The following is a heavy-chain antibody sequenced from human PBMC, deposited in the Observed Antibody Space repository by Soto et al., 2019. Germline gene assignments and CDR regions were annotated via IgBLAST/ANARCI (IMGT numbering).Heavy chain of an antibody. Sequence: GESLKISCAASGFTFSSYAMSWVRQAPGKGLEWVSAISGSGGSTYYADSVKGRFTISRDNSKNTLYLQMNSLRAEDTAVYYCAKDGGYSGYDDYFDYWGQGTLVTVSS. CDR1: GFTFSSYA. CDR2: ISGSGGST. D-gene: IGHD5-12*01. J-gene: IGHJ4*02. CDR3: AKDGGYSGYDDYFDY. V-gene: IGHV3-23*01.